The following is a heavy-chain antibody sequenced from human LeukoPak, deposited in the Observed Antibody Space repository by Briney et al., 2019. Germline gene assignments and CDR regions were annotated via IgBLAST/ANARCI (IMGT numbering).Heavy chain of an antibody. V-gene: IGHV4-39*07. D-gene: IGHD4-11*01. CDR3: ARETKGSNYLYYYMDV. CDR2: NYYSGST. J-gene: IGHJ6*03. Sequence: PSETLSLTCTVSGGSISSSSYYWGWIRQPPGKGLEWIGSNYYSGSTYYNPSLQRRVSISVDKSKNQFSLILNSVTDADTALYYCARETKGSNYLYYYMDVWGKGTTVTVSS. CDR1: GGSISSSSYY.